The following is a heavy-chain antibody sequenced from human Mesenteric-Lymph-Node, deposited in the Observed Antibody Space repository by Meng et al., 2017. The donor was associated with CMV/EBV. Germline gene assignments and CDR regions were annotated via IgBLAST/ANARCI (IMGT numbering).Heavy chain of an antibody. CDR3: AKDRDVLRFLEWLGGYYYYYGMDV. CDR2: IWYDGSNK. Sequence: GESLKISCAASGFTFSTYAMNWVRQAPGKGLEWVAVIWYDGSNKYYADSVKGRFTISRDNSKNTLYLQMNSLRAEDTAVYYCAKDRDVLRFLEWLGGYYYYYGMDVWGQGTTVTVSS. J-gene: IGHJ6*02. CDR1: GFTFSTYA. V-gene: IGHV3-33*06. D-gene: IGHD3-3*01.